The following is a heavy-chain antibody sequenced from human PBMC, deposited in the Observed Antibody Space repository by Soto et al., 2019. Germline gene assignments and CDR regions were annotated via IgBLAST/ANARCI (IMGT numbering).Heavy chain of an antibody. J-gene: IGHJ4*02. CDR2: VSADGNNK. CDR1: GFTFSSSP. CDR3: ARQDCSSARCYFDY. Sequence: QVQLVESGGGVVQPGRSLRLSCADSGFTFSSSPMHWVRQAPGKGLDWVAVVSADGNNKYYADSVKGRLTASRDNSKNTLFLQMNSLRSEDTAVYHCARQDCSSARCYFDYWGQGTLVTVSS. V-gene: IGHV3-30-3*01. D-gene: IGHD2-2*01.